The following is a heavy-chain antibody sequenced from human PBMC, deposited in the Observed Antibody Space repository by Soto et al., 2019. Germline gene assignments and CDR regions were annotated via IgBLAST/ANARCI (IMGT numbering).Heavy chain of an antibody. CDR3: AMLGGWSGGRNDIDV. Sequence: EVQLVESGGGLVQPGGSLRLSCAASGLMFSDYHMDWVRQAPGKGLEWVGRIRRKANSYTSEYAASVKDRFTISRDDSKNSLYLQMNILKREDTAVYYGAMLGGWSGGRNDIDVWGQGTTVTVSS. CDR2: IRRKANSYTS. J-gene: IGHJ6*02. V-gene: IGHV3-72*01. CDR1: GLMFSDYH. D-gene: IGHD6-19*01.